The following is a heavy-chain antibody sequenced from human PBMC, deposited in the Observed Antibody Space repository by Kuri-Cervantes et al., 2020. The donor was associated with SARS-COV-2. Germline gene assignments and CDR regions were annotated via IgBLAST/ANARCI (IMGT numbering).Heavy chain of an antibody. D-gene: IGHD6-13*01. CDR1: GFTFSSYS. V-gene: IGHV3-21*01. J-gene: IGHJ4*02. Sequence: GESLKISCAASGFTFSSYSMNWVRQAPGKGLEWVSSISSSSSYTYYADSVKGRFTISRDNAKNSLYLQMNSLRAEDTAVYYCARDFEAAAGIYYFDYWGQGTLVTVSS. CDR3: ARDFEAAAGIYYFDY. CDR2: ISSSSSYT.